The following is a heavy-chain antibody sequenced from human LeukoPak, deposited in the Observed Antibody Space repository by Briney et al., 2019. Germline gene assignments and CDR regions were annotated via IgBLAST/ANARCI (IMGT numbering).Heavy chain of an antibody. CDR3: ARDRASEEKQWLGYYYYYYMDV. D-gene: IGHD6-19*01. Sequence: PSETLSLTCTVSGGSISSYYWSWIRQPAGKGLEWIGRIYTSGSTNYNPSLKSRVTMSVDTSKNQFSLKLSSVTAADTAVYYCARDRASEEKQWLGYYYYYYMDVWGKGTTVTISS. J-gene: IGHJ6*03. CDR2: IYTSGST. V-gene: IGHV4-4*07. CDR1: GGSISSYY.